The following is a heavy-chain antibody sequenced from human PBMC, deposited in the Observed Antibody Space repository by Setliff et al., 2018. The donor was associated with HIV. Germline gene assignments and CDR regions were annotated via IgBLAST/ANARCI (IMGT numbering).Heavy chain of an antibody. Sequence: PGGSLRLSCAVSGFTFSSSAMSWVRQAPGKGLEWVSTISGSGGSTYYADSVRGRFSISRDNSKNTVSLQMNRLRAEDTAKYYCARDQIYYDSRYYYYMDVWGKGTTVTVSS. CDR2: ISGSGGST. J-gene: IGHJ6*03. CDR3: ARDQIYYDSRYYYYMDV. D-gene: IGHD3-22*01. V-gene: IGHV3-23*01. CDR1: GFTFSSSA.